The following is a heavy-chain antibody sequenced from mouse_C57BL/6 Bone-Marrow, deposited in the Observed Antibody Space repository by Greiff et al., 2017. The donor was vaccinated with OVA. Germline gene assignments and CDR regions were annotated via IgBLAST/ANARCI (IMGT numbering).Heavy chain of an antibody. CDR3: ASPFDY. CDR1: GYTFTSYG. J-gene: IGHJ2*01. CDR2: IYPRSGNT. Sequence: VQLQESGAELARPGASVTLSCKASGYTFTSYGISWVKQRTGQGLEWIGEIYPRSGNTYYNEKFKGKATLTADKSSSTAYMELRSLTSEDSAVYFCASPFDYWGQGTTLTVSS. V-gene: IGHV1-81*01.